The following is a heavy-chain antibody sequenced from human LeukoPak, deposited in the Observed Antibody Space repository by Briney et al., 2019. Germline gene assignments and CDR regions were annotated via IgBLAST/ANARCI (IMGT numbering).Heavy chain of an antibody. CDR2: IYYSGST. J-gene: IGHJ5*02. V-gene: IGHV4-39*01. CDR1: GGSISSSSYY. CDR3: ARHSAYYDILTGYYLGWFDP. D-gene: IGHD3-9*01. Sequence: SETLSLTCTVSGGSISSSSYYWGWIRQPPGKGLEWIGSIYYSGSTYYNPSLKSRVTISVDTSKNQFSLKLSSVTAADTAVYYCARHSAYYDILTGYYLGWFDPWGQGALVTVSS.